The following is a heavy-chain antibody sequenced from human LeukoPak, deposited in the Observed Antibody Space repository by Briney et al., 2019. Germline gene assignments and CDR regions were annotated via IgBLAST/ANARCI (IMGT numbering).Heavy chain of an antibody. J-gene: IGHJ3*02. V-gene: IGHV1-46*03. CDR1: GYTFTSYY. CDR3: ATYHLGYCSSTSCYSYAFDI. Sequence: ASVKVSCKASGYTFTSYYMHWVRQAPGQGLEWMGIINPSGGSTSYAQKFQGRITMIRDTSTSTVYMELSSLRSEDTAVYYCATYHLGYCSSTSCYSYAFDIWGQGTMVTVSS. D-gene: IGHD2-2*02. CDR2: INPSGGST.